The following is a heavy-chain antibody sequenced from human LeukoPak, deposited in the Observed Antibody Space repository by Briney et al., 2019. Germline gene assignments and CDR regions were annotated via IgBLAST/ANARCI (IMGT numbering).Heavy chain of an antibody. D-gene: IGHD3/OR15-3a*01. CDR2: ISYDGSNK. V-gene: IGHV3-30-3*01. CDR1: GFTFSSYA. CDR3: AREVAMVLDSDYYYYYGMDV. J-gene: IGHJ6*02. Sequence: PEGSLRLSCAASGFTFSSYAMHWVRQAPGKGLEWVAVISYDGSNKYYADSVKGRFTISRDNSKNTLYLQMNSLRAEDTAVYYCAREVAMVLDSDYYYYYGMDVWGQGTTVTVSS.